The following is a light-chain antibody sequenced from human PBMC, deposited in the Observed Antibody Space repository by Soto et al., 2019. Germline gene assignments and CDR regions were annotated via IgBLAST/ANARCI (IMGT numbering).Light chain of an antibody. CDR3: QHYNSYSEA. J-gene: IGKJ1*01. Sequence: DILFTQSPSTLSASVGDRVTISCRASQSINKWLAWYQHKPGKAPNLLIYEVSTLHSGVPARFSGSGSGTEFTLTISSLQPDDFATYYCQHYNSYSEAFGQGTKVDIK. CDR1: QSINKW. CDR2: EVS. V-gene: IGKV1-5*03.